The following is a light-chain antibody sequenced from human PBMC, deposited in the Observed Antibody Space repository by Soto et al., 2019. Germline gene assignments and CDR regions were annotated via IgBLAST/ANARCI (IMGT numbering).Light chain of an antibody. CDR2: AAS. J-gene: IGKJ1*01. V-gene: IGKV1-27*01. CDR1: QGIITY. Sequence: DIQMTQSPSSLSAAVGDRVTITCRSSQGIITYLAWYQQKPGKVPKLLIYAASTLQSGVPSRFSGSGSGTDFTLTISSLQPEDVATYYCQKYNSSSWTFGQGTKVEIK. CDR3: QKYNSSSWT.